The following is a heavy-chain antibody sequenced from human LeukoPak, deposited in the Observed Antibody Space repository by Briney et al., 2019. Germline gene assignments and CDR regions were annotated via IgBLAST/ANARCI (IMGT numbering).Heavy chain of an antibody. D-gene: IGHD3-16*01. CDR1: GFTFSSYG. J-gene: IGHJ4*02. V-gene: IGHV3-30*02. CDR2: IWYDGSNK. Sequence: GGSLRLSCAASGFTFSSYGMHWVRQAPGKGLEWMAVIWYDGSNKYYADSVKGRFTISRDNSKNTLYLQMNSLRAEDTAVYYCANDPDWGNGYWGQGTLVTVSS. CDR3: ANDPDWGNGY.